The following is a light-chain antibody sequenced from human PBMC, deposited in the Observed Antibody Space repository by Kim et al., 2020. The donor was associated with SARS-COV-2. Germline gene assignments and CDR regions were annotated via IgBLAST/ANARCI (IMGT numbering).Light chain of an antibody. CDR1: QRVARY. J-gene: IGKJ4*01. CDR2: DAS. V-gene: IGKV3-11*01. Sequence: SLSSGERAPLSCRASQRVARYVAWVQQKPGQAPRLLIYDASSRATGIPARFSGSGSGTDYTLTISSLEPEDSAVYYCQQRSLGVTFGGGTKLEIK. CDR3: QQRSLGVT.